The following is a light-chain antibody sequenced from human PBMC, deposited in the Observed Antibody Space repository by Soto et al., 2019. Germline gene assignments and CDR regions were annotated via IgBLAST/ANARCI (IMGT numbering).Light chain of an antibody. J-gene: IGKJ2*01. CDR3: QQYHNWPPQYT. CDR1: QSVARN. Sequence: EIVMTQSPAALSVSPGDGATLSCRASQSVARNVAWYQQKPGQSPRLLIHGASNRAVGVPARFSVSGSGTEFTLTINSLQSEDFAVYYCQQYHNWPPQYTFGQGTKLQIK. V-gene: IGKV3-15*01. CDR2: GAS.